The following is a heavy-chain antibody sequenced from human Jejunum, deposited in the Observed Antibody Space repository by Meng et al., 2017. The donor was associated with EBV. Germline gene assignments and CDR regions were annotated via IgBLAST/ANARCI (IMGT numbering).Heavy chain of an antibody. CDR1: HGPTSSSNYY. V-gene: IGHV4-39*01. D-gene: IGHD2-2*01. CDR3: ARPGYCGEPSCYHRERPFDY. J-gene: IGHJ4*02. Sequence: QLQLQESGPRLVKPSGXLSLTRLASHGPTSSSNYYWGLIRQPPGKGLEWIGSIYYSGTTHYNPSLESRVTISVDTSKNQLSLKLTYVTAADTGVYYCARPGYCGEPSCYHRERPFDYWGQGPLVTVSS. CDR2: IYYSGTT.